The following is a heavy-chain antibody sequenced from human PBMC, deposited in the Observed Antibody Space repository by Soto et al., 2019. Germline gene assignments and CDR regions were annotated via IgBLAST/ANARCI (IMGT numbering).Heavy chain of an antibody. D-gene: IGHD2-2*01. V-gene: IGHV4-34*01. Sequence: SETLSLTCAVYGGSFSGYYWSWIRQPPGKGLEWIGEINHSGSTNYNPSLKSRVTISVDTSKNQFSLKLSSVTAADTAVYYCARTEACSSTSCTAAHYYYYMDVWGKGTTVTVSS. CDR1: GGSFSGYY. CDR3: ARTEACSSTSCTAAHYYYYMDV. J-gene: IGHJ6*03. CDR2: INHSGST.